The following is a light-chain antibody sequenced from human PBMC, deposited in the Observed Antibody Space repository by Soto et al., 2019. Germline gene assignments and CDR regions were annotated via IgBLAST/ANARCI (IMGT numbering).Light chain of an antibody. Sequence: QSALTQPPSASGSPGQSVTISCTGASSDVGGYNYVSWYQQHPGKAPKLMIYEVSERPSGVPDRFSGSKSGNTASLTVSGLQAEDEADYYCSSYAGRSNVVFGGGTKLTVL. CDR1: SSDVGGYNY. V-gene: IGLV2-8*01. CDR3: SSYAGRSNVV. J-gene: IGLJ2*01. CDR2: EVS.